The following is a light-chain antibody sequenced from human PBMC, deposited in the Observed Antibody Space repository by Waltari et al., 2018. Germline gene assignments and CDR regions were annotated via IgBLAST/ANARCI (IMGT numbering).Light chain of an antibody. CDR1: SNAVGGSKY. Sequence: QSALTQPRSVSGSPGQSVTISCTGTSNAVGGSKYVSWYQQHPGKAPKLMIYDVSHRPPGVPDRFSISNSGDTASLTISGLQAEDEADYYCCSYAGSPSWVFGAGTKLTVL. CDR3: CSYAGSPSWV. V-gene: IGLV2-11*01. J-gene: IGLJ3*02. CDR2: DVS.